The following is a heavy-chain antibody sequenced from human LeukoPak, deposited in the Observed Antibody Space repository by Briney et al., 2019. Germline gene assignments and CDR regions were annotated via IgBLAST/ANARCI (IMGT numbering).Heavy chain of an antibody. D-gene: IGHD1-26*01. Sequence: GGSLRLSCAASGFTFSIYAMSWVRQAPGKGLEWVSAISGSGGSTYYADSVKGRFTISRDNSKNTLYLQMNSLRAEDTALYYCAKGGGSSSLGYYFDYWGQGTLVTVPP. CDR2: ISGSGGST. CDR3: AKGGGSSSLGYYFDY. CDR1: GFTFSIYA. J-gene: IGHJ4*02. V-gene: IGHV3-23*01.